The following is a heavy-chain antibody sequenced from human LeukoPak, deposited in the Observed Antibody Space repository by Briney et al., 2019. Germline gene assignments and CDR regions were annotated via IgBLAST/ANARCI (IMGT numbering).Heavy chain of an antibody. CDR1: GGSISSGGYY. D-gene: IGHD6-13*01. Sequence: SQTLSLTCTVSGGSISSGGYYWSWIRQHPGKGLEWTGYIYYSGSTYYNPSLKSRVTISVDTSKNQFSLKLSSVTAADTAVYYCARDRGGAAAGTDNWFDPWGQGTLVTVSS. V-gene: IGHV4-31*03. CDR3: ARDRGGAAAGTDNWFDP. CDR2: IYYSGST. J-gene: IGHJ5*02.